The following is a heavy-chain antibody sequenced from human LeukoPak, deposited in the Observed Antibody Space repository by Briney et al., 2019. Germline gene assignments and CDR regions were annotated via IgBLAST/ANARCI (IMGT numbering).Heavy chain of an antibody. Sequence: PSETLSLTCTVSGDSVSSGSYYWSWIRQHPGKGLEWIGYIYYSGSTYYNPSLKSRVTISVDTSKNQFSLKLSSVTAADTAVYYCARRGYSYGYLDYWGQGTLVTVSS. CDR2: IYYSGST. CDR3: ARRGYSYGYLDY. CDR1: GDSVSSGSYY. J-gene: IGHJ4*02. V-gene: IGHV4-31*03. D-gene: IGHD5-18*01.